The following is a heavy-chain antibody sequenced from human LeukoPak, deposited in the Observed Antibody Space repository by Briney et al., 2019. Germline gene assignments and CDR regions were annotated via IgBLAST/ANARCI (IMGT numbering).Heavy chain of an antibody. CDR2: ISSSSSYI. Sequence: GGSLRLSCAASGFTFSSYXMNWVRQAPGKXXEWVYSISSSSSYIXYADSVXGRFTISRDNAKNSLYLQMNSLRAEDTAVYYCARGAQWFDYWGQGTLVTVSS. D-gene: IGHD6-19*01. V-gene: IGHV3-21*01. J-gene: IGHJ4*02. CDR3: ARGAQWFDY. CDR1: GFTFSSYX.